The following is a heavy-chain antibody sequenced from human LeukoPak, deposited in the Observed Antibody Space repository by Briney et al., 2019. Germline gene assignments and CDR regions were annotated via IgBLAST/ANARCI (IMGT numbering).Heavy chain of an antibody. Sequence: GESLKISCKGSGYSFTSYWIGWVRQMPGKGLECMGIIYPGDSDTRYSPSFQGQVTISADKSISTAYLQWSSLKASDTAMYYCARHRSPVSAPIDYWGQGTLVTVSS. CDR1: GYSFTSYW. J-gene: IGHJ4*02. CDR2: IYPGDSDT. D-gene: IGHD3-10*01. CDR3: ARHRSPVSAPIDY. V-gene: IGHV5-51*01.